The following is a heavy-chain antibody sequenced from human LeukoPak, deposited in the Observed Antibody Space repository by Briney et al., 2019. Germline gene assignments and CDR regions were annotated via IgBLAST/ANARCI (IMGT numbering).Heavy chain of an antibody. CDR3: ARSLWPEDY. CDR2: INQDGSDQ. CDR1: GFAFSSYW. V-gene: IGHV3-7*01. Sequence: GGSLRLSCAASGFAFSSYWASWVRQAPGKGLEWVANINQDGSDQNYVDSVRGRFTISRDNAKNSAYLQMNRLRVEDTAVYYCARSLWPEDYWGQGILVTVSS. J-gene: IGHJ4*02. D-gene: IGHD2-21*01.